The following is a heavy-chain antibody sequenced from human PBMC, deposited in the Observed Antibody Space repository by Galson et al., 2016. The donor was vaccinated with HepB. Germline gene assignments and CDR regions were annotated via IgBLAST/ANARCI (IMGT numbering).Heavy chain of an antibody. V-gene: IGHV3-53*01. J-gene: IGHJ4*02. CDR3: AGMTGTTPGGY. Sequence: SLRLSCAASGFAVSNNYMSWVRQAPGKGLEWVSLIYSGGSTYYADSVTGRFTISRDNSKNTLYLQMNSPRAEDTAVYYCAGMTGTTPGGYWGQGTLVTVSS. D-gene: IGHD1-20*01. CDR1: GFAVSNNY. CDR2: IYSGGST.